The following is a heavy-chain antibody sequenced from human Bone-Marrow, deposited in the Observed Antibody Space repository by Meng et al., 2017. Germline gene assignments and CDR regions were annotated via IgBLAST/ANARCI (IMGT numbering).Heavy chain of an antibody. CDR2: IKSKTDGGTT. CDR3: TTRMGP. J-gene: IGHJ5*02. Sequence: GESLKISCAASGFIVNSNDMNWVRQAPGKGLEWVGRIKSKTDGGTTDYAAPVKGRFTISRDDSKNTLYLQMNSLKTEDTAVYYCTTRMGPWGQGTLVTVSS. V-gene: IGHV3-15*01. D-gene: IGHD5-24*01. CDR1: GFIVNSND.